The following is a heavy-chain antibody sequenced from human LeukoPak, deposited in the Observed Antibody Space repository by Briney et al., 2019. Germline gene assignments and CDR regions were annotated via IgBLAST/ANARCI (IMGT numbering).Heavy chain of an antibody. CDR3: ARDDYDYGDYLDY. D-gene: IGHD4-17*01. Sequence: GGSLRLSCAASGFTFSSYSMNWVRQAPGKGLEWVSYISSSSSTIYYADSVKGRFTISRDNAKNSLYLQMNSLRAEDTAVYYCARDDYDYGDYLDYWGQGTLVTVSS. CDR2: ISSSSSTI. CDR1: GFTFSSYS. J-gene: IGHJ4*02. V-gene: IGHV3-48*04.